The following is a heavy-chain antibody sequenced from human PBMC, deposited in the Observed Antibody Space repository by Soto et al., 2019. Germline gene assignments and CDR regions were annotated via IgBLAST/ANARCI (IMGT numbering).Heavy chain of an antibody. V-gene: IGHV1-2*02. CDR2: INPNSGGT. CDR3: AREGTENTGYSSGWFDY. CDR1: GYTFTGYY. Sequence: GASVKVSCKASGYTFTGYYMHWLRQAPGQGLEWMGWINPNSGGTNYAQKFQGRVTMTRDTSISTAYMELSRLRSDDTAVYYCAREGTENTGYSSGWFDYWGQGTLVTVSS. D-gene: IGHD6-19*01. J-gene: IGHJ4*02.